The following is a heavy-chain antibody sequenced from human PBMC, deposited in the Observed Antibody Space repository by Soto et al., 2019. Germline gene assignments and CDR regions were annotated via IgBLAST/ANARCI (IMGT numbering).Heavy chain of an antibody. D-gene: IGHD2-15*01. CDR3: ARVRYCSGGSCYDAFAI. CDR1: GGSISSYY. V-gene: IGHV4-59*01. J-gene: IGHJ3*02. Sequence: SETLSLTCTVSGGSISSYYWSWIRQPPEKGLEWIGYIYYSGSTNYNPYLKSRVTISVDTSKNQFSLKLSSVTAADTAVYYCARVRYCSGGSCYDAFAIWGQGTMVTVSS. CDR2: IYYSGST.